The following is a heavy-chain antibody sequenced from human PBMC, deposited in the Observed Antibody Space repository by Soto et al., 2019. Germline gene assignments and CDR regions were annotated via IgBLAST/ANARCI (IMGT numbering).Heavy chain of an antibody. CDR1: GGTFSSYA. D-gene: IGHD6-13*01. CDR2: IIPIFGTA. Sequence: SVKVSCKASGGTFSSYAISWVRQAPGQGLEWMGGIIPIFGTANYAQKFQGRVTITADESTSTAYMELSRLRSDDTAVYYCAGTIAAAGTRYGMDVWGQGTTVTVSS. CDR3: AGTIAAAGTRYGMDV. V-gene: IGHV1-69*13. J-gene: IGHJ6*02.